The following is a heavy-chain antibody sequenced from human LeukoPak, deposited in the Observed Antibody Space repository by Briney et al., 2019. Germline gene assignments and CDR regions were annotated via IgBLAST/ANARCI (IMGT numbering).Heavy chain of an antibody. Sequence: ASVKVSCKASGYTFTSYGISWVRQAPGQGLEWMGWVSPNSGGTNYTQKFQGRVTMTRDASISTAYMELSRLRSDDTAVYYCARDLGYYYDSSGYSPIDYWGQGTLVTVSS. CDR1: GYTFTSYG. J-gene: IGHJ4*02. V-gene: IGHV1-2*02. CDR2: VSPNSGGT. CDR3: ARDLGYYYDSSGYSPIDY. D-gene: IGHD3-22*01.